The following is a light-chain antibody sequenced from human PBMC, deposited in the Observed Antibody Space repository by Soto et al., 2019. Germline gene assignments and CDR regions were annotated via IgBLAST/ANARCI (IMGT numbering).Light chain of an antibody. CDR2: GAS. CDR1: QTINNN. J-gene: IGKJ5*01. V-gene: IGKV3-15*01. Sequence: MTQAPATLSVCPWETVTLSCRASQTINNNVAWYQLKDGQVPRLLIYGASTRAADVPARFSGSGSGTDFTLTISSLQPEDFATYYCQQSYSSPITFGQGTRLEI. CDR3: QQSYSSPIT.